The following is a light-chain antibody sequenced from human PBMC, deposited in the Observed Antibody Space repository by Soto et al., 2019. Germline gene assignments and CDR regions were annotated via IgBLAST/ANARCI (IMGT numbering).Light chain of an antibody. CDR1: TSDVGSYNL. J-gene: IGLJ2*01. V-gene: IGLV2-23*02. CDR3: CSYAGSFTVI. CDR2: EVI. Sequence: ALTQPASVSGSPGQSITISCTGTTSDVGSYNLVSWYQQHPGKAPKLLISEVIKRPSGVSNRFSGSKSGNTASLTISRLQAEDEAHFYCCSYAGSFTVIFGGGTKVTVL.